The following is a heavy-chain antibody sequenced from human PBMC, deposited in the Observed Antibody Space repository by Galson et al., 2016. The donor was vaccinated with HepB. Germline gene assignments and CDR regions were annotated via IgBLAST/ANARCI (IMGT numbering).Heavy chain of an antibody. CDR3: ARDLAGSSPYYDGMDV. V-gene: IGHV3-30*03. D-gene: IGHD7-27*01. Sequence: SLRLSCAASGFTFSRNDMHWVRQAPGKGLEWVAVISFDANNKNYADSVRGRFTISRDNSKNALYLQMDGLRDDDTAVYYCARDLAGSSPYYDGMDVWGNGTTVSVAS. J-gene: IGHJ6*04. CDR1: GFTFSRND. CDR2: ISFDANNK.